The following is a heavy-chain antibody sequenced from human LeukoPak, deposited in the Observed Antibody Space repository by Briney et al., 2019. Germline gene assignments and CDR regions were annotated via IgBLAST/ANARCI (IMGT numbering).Heavy chain of an antibody. V-gene: IGHV3-23*01. CDR2: ISGSGDST. CDR3: AKESGYSPSYYFDY. Sequence: PGGSLRLSCAAYGFTFSTYAMSWVRQAPGKGLAWVSAISGSGDSTYYAGSVKGRFTVSRDNSKNTLYLQINSLRAEDTALYYCAKESGYSPSYYFDYWGQGTLVTVSS. J-gene: IGHJ4*02. D-gene: IGHD3-16*02. CDR1: GFTFSTYA.